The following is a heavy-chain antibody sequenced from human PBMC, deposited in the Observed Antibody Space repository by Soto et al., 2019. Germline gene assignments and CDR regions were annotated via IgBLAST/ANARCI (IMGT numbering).Heavy chain of an antibody. CDR2: NNPATGAA. CDR1: GYPVTAYY. CDR3: ARGGGVGVAGSAAFDM. Sequence: QLHLVQSGAVVKKPGASVTVSCSASGYPVTAYYMHWVRQAPGRGLEWMGGNNPATGAAKYTQTFQGRVTITRDTPTSTVFLGLSGLTSEAPAVFYCARGGGVGVAGSAAFDMWGQGTLVTVSS. J-gene: IGHJ3*02. D-gene: IGHD3-3*01. V-gene: IGHV1-2*02.